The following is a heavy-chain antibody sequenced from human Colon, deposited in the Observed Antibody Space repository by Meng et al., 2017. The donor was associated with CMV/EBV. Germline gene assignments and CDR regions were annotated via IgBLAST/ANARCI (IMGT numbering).Heavy chain of an antibody. CDR3: AREIAGTGPGFDY. J-gene: IGHJ4*02. CDR2: ISSGGSTI. Sequence: GESLKISCATSGFTFSTYEMNWVRQAPGKGLEWISYISSGGSTIYCADSVKGRFTISRDDAKNSLYLRMNILRAEDTAVYYCAREIAGTGPGFDYWGQGTLVTVSS. V-gene: IGHV3-48*03. CDR1: GFTFSTYE. D-gene: IGHD6-13*01.